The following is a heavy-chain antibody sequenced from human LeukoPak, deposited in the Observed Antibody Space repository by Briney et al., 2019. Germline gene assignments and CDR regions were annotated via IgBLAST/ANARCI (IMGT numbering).Heavy chain of an antibody. CDR1: GGSFSDNY. D-gene: IGHD6-19*01. CDR2: INHSGST. V-gene: IGHV4-34*01. CDR3: ARNGWYSLDY. J-gene: IGHJ4*02. Sequence: SETLSLTCAVYGGSFSDNYWSWIRHPPGKGLEWIGEINHSGSTNYNPSLKSRVTISVDTSKKQFSLKLSSVTAADTAVYYCARNGWYSLDYWGQGTLVTVSS.